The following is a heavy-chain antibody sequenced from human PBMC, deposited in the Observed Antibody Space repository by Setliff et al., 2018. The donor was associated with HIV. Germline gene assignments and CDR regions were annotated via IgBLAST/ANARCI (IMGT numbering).Heavy chain of an antibody. Sequence: PGESLKISCKGSGYSFTSYWIGWVRQMPGKGLEWMGIIYPGDSDARYSPSFQDQVTMSADKSISTAYLQWSSLKASDTGTYFCARLCGGDCYLARDAFDIWGQGTLVTVSS. CDR3: ARLCGGDCYLARDAFDI. D-gene: IGHD2-21*02. V-gene: IGHV5-51*01. CDR2: IYPGDSDA. CDR1: GYSFTSYW. J-gene: IGHJ4*02.